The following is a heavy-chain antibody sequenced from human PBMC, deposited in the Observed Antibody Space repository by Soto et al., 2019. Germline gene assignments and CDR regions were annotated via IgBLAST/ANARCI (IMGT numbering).Heavy chain of an antibody. D-gene: IGHD1-26*01. J-gene: IGHJ4*02. V-gene: IGHV3-23*01. CDR3: ARDRATFDS. CDR1: GFTFISYA. Sequence: EVQLLQSGGGLVQPGGSLGLSCGASGFTFISYAMSWVRHVPGKGLESISSISGSGANTWYAGSVQGRFIISRDNSKSTVSLHMSSLRVEDTAIYYCARDRATFDSWGQGTLVTVSS. CDR2: ISGSGANT.